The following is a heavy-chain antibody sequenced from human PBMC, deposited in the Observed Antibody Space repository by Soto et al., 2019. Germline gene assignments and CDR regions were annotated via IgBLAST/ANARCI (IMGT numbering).Heavy chain of an antibody. CDR2: IYYSGST. V-gene: IGHV4-31*03. CDR1: GGSISSCGYY. J-gene: IGHJ4*02. D-gene: IGHD6-13*01. CDR3: ASYISSSWYNFDY. Sequence: SETLSLTCTVSGGSISSCGYYWSWIRQHPGKGLEWIGYIYYSGSTYYNPSLKSRVTISVDTSKNQFSLKLSSVTAADTAVYYCASYISSSWYNFDYWGQGTLVTVSS.